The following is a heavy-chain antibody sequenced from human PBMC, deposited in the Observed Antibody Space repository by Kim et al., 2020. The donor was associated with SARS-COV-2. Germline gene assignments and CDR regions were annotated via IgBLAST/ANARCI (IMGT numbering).Heavy chain of an antibody. CDR3: ASRIAVAGYNWFDP. CDR1: GFTFSSYW. D-gene: IGHD6-19*01. Sequence: GGSLRLSCAASGFTFSSYWMSWVRQAPGKGLEWVANIKQDGSEKYYVDSVKGRFTISRDNAKNSLYLQMNSLRAEDTAVYYCASRIAVAGYNWFDPWGQGTLVTVSS. CDR2: IKQDGSEK. V-gene: IGHV3-7*01. J-gene: IGHJ5*02.